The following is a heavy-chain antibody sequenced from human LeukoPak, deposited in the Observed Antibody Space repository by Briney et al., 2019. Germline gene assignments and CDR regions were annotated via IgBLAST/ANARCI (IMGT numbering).Heavy chain of an antibody. Sequence: PGGSLRLSCAASGFGFSRYWMRWVRQAPGTGLKWVSRIYRDGSTTDYADSVKGRFSISRDNSKNTLYLQMNSLRAEDTAVYYCAKDMIAAAGSVEFDYWGQGTLVTVSS. CDR1: GFGFSRYW. D-gene: IGHD6-13*01. CDR3: AKDMIAAAGSVEFDY. V-gene: IGHV3-74*01. CDR2: IYRDGSTT. J-gene: IGHJ4*02.